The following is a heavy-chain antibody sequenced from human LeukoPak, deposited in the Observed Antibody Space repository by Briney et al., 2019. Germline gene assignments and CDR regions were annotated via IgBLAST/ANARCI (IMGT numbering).Heavy chain of an antibody. V-gene: IGHV4-61*02. CDR2: VYPSGNT. CDR3: ARNPTLARFDP. Sequence: SQTLSLTCTVSGGSVNSGRYYWTWIRQPAGKGLEWIGRVYPSGNTNYNPSLKSRVTMSVDTSKNQFSLRLTSVTAADTAVYYCARNPTLARFDPWGQGTLVTVSS. J-gene: IGHJ5*02. CDR1: GGSVNSGRYY.